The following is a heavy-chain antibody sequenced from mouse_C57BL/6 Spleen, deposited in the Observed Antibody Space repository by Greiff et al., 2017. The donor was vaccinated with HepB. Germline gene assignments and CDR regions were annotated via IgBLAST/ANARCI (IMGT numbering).Heavy chain of an antibody. CDR2: IDPSDSYT. V-gene: IGHV1-50*01. D-gene: IGHD2-3*01. CDR3: ARGGVYDGYLY. CDR1: GYTFTSYW. Sequence: QVQLQQPGAELVKPGASVKLSCKASGYTFTSYWMQWVKQRPGQGLEWIGEIDPSDSYTNYNQKFKGKATLTVDTSSSTAYMQLSSLTSEDSAVYYCARGGVYDGYLYWGQGTTLTVSS. J-gene: IGHJ2*01.